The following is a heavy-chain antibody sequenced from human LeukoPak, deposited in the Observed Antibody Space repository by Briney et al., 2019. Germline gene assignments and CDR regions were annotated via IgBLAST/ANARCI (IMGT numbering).Heavy chain of an antibody. J-gene: IGHJ6*03. V-gene: IGHV1-46*01. Sequence: GASVKVSCKASGYTFTSYYMHWVRQAPGQGLEWMGIINPSGGSTSYAQKFQGRVTITTDESTSTAYMELSSLRSEDTAVYYCASTIDFWSGSRGYYYYMDVWGKGTTVTVSS. CDR3: ASTIDFWSGSRGYYYYMDV. CDR2: INPSGGST. D-gene: IGHD3-3*01. CDR1: GYTFTSYY.